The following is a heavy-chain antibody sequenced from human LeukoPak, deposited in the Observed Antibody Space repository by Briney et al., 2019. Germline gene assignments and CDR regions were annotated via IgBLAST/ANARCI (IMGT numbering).Heavy chain of an antibody. V-gene: IGHV4-39*07. J-gene: IGHJ5*02. CDR1: GGSISSSSYY. CDR3: ARILGYCSGGSCYDSRFDP. Sequence: PSETLSLTCTVSGGSISSSSYYWGWIRQPPGKGLEWIGSIYYSGSTNYNPSLKSRVTISMDTSKNQFSLKLSSVTAADTAVYYCARILGYCSGGSCYDSRFDPWGQGTLVTVSS. D-gene: IGHD2-15*01. CDR2: IYYSGST.